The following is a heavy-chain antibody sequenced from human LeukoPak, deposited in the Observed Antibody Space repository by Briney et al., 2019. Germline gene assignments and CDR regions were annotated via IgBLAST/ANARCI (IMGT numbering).Heavy chain of an antibody. CDR3: VRVRVSSYYGMDI. Sequence: GGSLRLSCAASGFTFSSYVMHWVRQAPGKGLEWVAVIWYDGSNKYYADSVKGRFTISRDNSKNTLYLQMNSLRAEDTAVYYCVRVRVSSYYGMDIWGQGATVTVSS. V-gene: IGHV3-33*01. D-gene: IGHD2/OR15-2a*01. J-gene: IGHJ6*02. CDR2: IWYDGSNK. CDR1: GFTFSSYV.